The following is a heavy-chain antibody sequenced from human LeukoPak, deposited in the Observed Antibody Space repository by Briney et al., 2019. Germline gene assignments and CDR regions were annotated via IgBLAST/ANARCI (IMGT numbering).Heavy chain of an antibody. Sequence: PGGSLRLSCAASGFTFSSYAMSWVRQAPGKGLEWVSAISGSDGSTYYADSVKGRFTISRDNSKNTLYLQMNSLRAEDTAVYYCAKRWGGGDYEGWFGPWGQGTLVTVSS. CDR3: AKRWGGGDYEGWFGP. CDR2: ISGSDGST. CDR1: GFTFSSYA. V-gene: IGHV3-23*01. D-gene: IGHD4-17*01. J-gene: IGHJ5*02.